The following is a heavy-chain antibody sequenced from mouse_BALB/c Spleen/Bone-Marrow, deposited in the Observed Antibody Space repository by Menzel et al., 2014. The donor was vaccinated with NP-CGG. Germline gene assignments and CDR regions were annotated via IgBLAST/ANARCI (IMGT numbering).Heavy chain of an antibody. J-gene: IGHJ4*01. CDR2: ISSGGSYT. CDR3: TRDRYDGDYYYAMDY. Sequence: EVKLMESGGGLVKPGGSLKLSCAASGFTFSSYTMSWVRQTPEKRLEWVATISSGGSYTYYPDSVKGRFTISRDNAKNTLYLQMSSLKSEDTAMYYCTRDRYDGDYYYAMDYWGQGTSVTVSS. D-gene: IGHD2-14*01. CDR1: GFTFSSYT. V-gene: IGHV5-6-4*01.